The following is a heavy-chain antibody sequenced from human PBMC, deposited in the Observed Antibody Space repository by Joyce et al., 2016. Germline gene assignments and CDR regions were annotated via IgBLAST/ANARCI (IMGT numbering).Heavy chain of an antibody. CDR3: ARTGGSYYDYYYYGLDV. Sequence: EVQLVESGGGLVQPGGSLRLSCTASGFTFSSYWMHWVREVSGKGLVWVSHIRSDESSTSYADSVKGRFTISMDNAKNTLYLHMNSLRTEDTAVYYCARTGGSYYDYYYYGLDVWGQGTTVIVSS. V-gene: IGHV3-74*01. J-gene: IGHJ6*02. CDR2: IRSDESST. D-gene: IGHD1-26*01. CDR1: GFTFSSYW.